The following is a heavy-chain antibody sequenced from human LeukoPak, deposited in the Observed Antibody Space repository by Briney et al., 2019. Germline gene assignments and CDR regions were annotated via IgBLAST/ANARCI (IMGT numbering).Heavy chain of an antibody. J-gene: IGHJ4*02. CDR2: ISGSGGST. CDR1: GFTFNSYA. V-gene: IGHV3-23*01. D-gene: IGHD2-2*01. CDR3: AKDSKYCSSTSCYYYFDY. Sequence: GGSLRLSCASSGFTFNSYAMNWLRQAPGKGLEWVSGISGSGGSTHYADSVKGRFTISRDNSENTLYLQMNSLRAEDTAVYYCAKDSKYCSSTSCYYYFDYWGKGTLVTVSS.